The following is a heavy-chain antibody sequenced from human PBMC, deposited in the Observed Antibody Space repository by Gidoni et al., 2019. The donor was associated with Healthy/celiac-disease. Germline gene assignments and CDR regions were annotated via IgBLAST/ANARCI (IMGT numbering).Heavy chain of an antibody. D-gene: IGHD5-18*01. CDR2: IYYSGST. CDR3: ASSGYSIHDAFDI. J-gene: IGHJ3*02. V-gene: IGHV4-39*01. Sequence: RSIYYSGSTYYNPSLKSRVTISVDTSKNQFSLKLSSVTAAETAVYYCASSGYSIHDAFDIWGQGTMVTVSS.